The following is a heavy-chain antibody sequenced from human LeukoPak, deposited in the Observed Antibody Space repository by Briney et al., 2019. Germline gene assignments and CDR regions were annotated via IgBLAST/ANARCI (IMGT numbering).Heavy chain of an antibody. V-gene: IGHV4-4*07. CDR1: GGSISSYY. Sequence: SETLSLTCTVSGGSISSYYWSWIRQPAGKGLEWVGRIYTSGSTNYNPSLKSRVTMSVDTSKNQFSLKLSSVTAADTAVYYCARVGYSSSWSGYFDLWGRGTLVTVSS. D-gene: IGHD6-13*01. CDR3: ARVGYSSSWSGYFDL. CDR2: IYTSGST. J-gene: IGHJ2*01.